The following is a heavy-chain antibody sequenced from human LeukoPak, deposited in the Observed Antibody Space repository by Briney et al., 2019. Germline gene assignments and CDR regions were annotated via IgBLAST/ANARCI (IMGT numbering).Heavy chain of an antibody. CDR1: GDSISGSSYY. Sequence: PSETLSLTCTVSGDSISGSSYYWAWIRQPPGKGLEWIGSVYCTGSTYYMSSLKSRVTISADTSKNLFSLKVNSMTAADTAVYYCARHGPPMQRQFYDSWGQGTLVTVSS. D-gene: IGHD5-24*01. J-gene: IGHJ4*02. CDR2: VYCTGST. CDR3: ARHGPPMQRQFYDS. V-gene: IGHV4-39*01.